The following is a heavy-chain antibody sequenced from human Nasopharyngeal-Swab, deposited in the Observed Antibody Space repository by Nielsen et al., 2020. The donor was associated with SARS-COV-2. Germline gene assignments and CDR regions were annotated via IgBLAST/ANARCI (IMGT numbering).Heavy chain of an antibody. D-gene: IGHD2-15*01. CDR1: GIPFSGYW. Sequence: GESLKISCAAPGIPFSGYWMSWVRQAPGKGLEWVANINHEETEKSYADSGKGRFTISRDNAKNSVYLQMNSLRSEDTAVYYCAREGQGGFDIWGQGTMVTVSS. CDR2: INHEETEK. J-gene: IGHJ3*02. CDR3: AREGQGGFDI. V-gene: IGHV3-7*04.